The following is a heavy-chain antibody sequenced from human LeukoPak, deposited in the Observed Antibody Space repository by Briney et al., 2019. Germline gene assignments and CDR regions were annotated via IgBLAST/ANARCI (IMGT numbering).Heavy chain of an antibody. D-gene: IGHD6-25*01. Sequence: ASVKVSCKVSGYTLTKLSMHWVRQAPGKGLEWMGGFDPEDGETIYAQKFQGRVTMTEDTSTDTAYMELSSLRSEDTAVYYCATDPHATAAFDYWGQGTLVTVSS. CDR1: GYTLTKLS. CDR2: FDPEDGET. CDR3: ATDPHATAAFDY. J-gene: IGHJ4*02. V-gene: IGHV1-24*01.